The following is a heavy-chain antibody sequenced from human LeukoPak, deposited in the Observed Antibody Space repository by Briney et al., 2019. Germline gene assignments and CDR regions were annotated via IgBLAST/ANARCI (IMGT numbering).Heavy chain of an antibody. J-gene: IGHJ4*02. CDR3: AKGDSYGYLGYFDY. D-gene: IGHD5-18*01. V-gene: IGHV3-9*03. Sequence: GGSLRLSCAASGFTFDDYAMHWVRQAPGKGLEWVSGISWNSGSIGYADSVKGRFTISRDNAKNSLYLQMNSLRAEDMALYYCAKGDSYGYLGYFDYWGQGTLVTVSS. CDR2: ISWNSGSI. CDR1: GFTFDDYA.